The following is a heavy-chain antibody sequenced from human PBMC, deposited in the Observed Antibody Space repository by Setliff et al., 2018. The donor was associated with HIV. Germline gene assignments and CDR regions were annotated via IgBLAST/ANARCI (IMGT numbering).Heavy chain of an antibody. J-gene: IGHJ3*01. CDR2: SSPNGNT. D-gene: IGHD4-4*01. Sequence: ASVQVSCKTSGYTFVKFGISWVRQAPGQGLEWLVWSSPNGNTKNHHKFEGRITMTTDTPTTTAYTELRSLTTDDTAVYLCAREPPSSNPTLQYAFDLWGQGTMVTVSS. V-gene: IGHV1-18*01. CDR3: AREPPSSNPTLQYAFDL. CDR1: GYTFVKFG.